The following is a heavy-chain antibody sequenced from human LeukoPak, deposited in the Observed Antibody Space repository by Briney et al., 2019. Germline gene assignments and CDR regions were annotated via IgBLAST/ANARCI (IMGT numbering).Heavy chain of an antibody. Sequence: ASVKVSCKASGGTFSSYAISWVRQAPGQGLEWMGGIIPIFGTANYAQKFQGRVTITADESTSTAYMELSSLRSEDTAVYYCARAYVDCSGSSCYWDYYYYGMDVWGQGTTVTVSS. J-gene: IGHJ6*02. CDR2: IIPIFGTA. D-gene: IGHD2-15*01. CDR3: ARAYVDCSGSSCYWDYYYYGMDV. V-gene: IGHV1-69*13. CDR1: GGTFSSYA.